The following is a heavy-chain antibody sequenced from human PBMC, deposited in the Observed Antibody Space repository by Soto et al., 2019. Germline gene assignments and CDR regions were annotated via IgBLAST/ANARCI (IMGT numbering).Heavy chain of an antibody. CDR1: RFTFRNYG. CDR3: AKRYGPGSYRDFNSYYGMDI. Sequence: PGGSLRLSCAASRFTFRNYGMSWVRQGPGKGLEWVSGISPTGEQRFYVDSVKGRFFISRDNSQNTLSLEMSNLRADDTAVYYCAKRYGPGSYRDFNSYYGMDIWGQGTSVTVSS. V-gene: IGHV3-23*01. D-gene: IGHD3-10*01. CDR2: ISPTGEQR. J-gene: IGHJ6*02.